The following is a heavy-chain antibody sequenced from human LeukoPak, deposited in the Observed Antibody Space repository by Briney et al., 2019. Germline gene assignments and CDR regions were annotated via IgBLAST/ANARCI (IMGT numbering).Heavy chain of an antibody. CDR3: AKDSRYFDNSGYFYPGWFDP. V-gene: IGHV3-7*03. CDR2: MKVDGSDI. D-gene: IGHD3-22*01. CDR1: GFSFNTYR. J-gene: IGHJ5*02. Sequence: GGSLRLSCAGSGFSFNTYRMTWVRQAPGKGLEWVANMKVDGSDIHYVDSVKGRFTISSDNARNSLYLQMNSLRTEDTAVYFCAKDSRYFDNSGYFYPGWFDPWGQGTLVTVSS.